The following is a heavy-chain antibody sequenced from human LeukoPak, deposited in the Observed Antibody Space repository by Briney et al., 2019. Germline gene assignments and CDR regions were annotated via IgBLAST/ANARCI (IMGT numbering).Heavy chain of an antibody. CDR2: FDPEDGET. CDR3: ATVRGYSGYDFGDGYYFDY. CDR1: GYTLTELS. Sequence: ASVKVSCKVSGYTLTELSMHWVRQAPGKGLEWMGGFDPEDGETIYAQKFQGRVTMTEDTSTDTAYMELSSLRSEDTAMYYCATVRGYSGYDFGDGYYFDYWGQGTLVTVSS. J-gene: IGHJ4*02. D-gene: IGHD5-12*01. V-gene: IGHV1-24*01.